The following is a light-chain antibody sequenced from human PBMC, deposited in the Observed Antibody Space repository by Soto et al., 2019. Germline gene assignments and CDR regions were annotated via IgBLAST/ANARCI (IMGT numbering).Light chain of an antibody. CDR3: SSYTSTNSWV. J-gene: IGLJ3*02. Sequence: QSALTQSAPVSGSPGQSITISCTGTSSDVGGYNYVSWYQHHPGKAPKLIIYDVSNRPSGVSTRFSGSKSGNTASLTISGLQAEDEADYSCSSYTSTNSWVFGGGTKVTVL. CDR2: DVS. CDR1: SSDVGGYNY. V-gene: IGLV2-14*03.